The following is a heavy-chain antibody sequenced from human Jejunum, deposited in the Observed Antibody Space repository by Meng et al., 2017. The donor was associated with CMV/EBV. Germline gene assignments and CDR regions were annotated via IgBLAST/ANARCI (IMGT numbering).Heavy chain of an antibody. Sequence: QVQLVQSGAEVKKSGASVKVSCKTSGYTFTNFAMHWVRQAPGQRLEWMAWINAGNGDTKYSRKFHDRVSMTWDTSATTAYMELRSLRYEDTAIYYCARADIVGAAEDYCDYWGQGTLVTVSS. CDR1: GYTFTNFA. J-gene: IGHJ4*02. D-gene: IGHD1-26*01. CDR3: ARADIVGAAEDYCDY. CDR2: INAGNGDT. V-gene: IGHV1-3*01.